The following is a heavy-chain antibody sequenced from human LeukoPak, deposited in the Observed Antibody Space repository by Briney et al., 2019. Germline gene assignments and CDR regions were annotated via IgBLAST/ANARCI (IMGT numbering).Heavy chain of an antibody. Sequence: SETLSLTCTVSGDSISRSSHCWGWIRQPPGKGLEWVGVFSYSGNTYYNPSLKSRVTTSIDASKNQFSLGLSSVTAADTAVYYCARLSYDSSGYYSFQYWGQGTLATVS. CDR1: GDSISRSSHC. J-gene: IGHJ1*01. D-gene: IGHD3-22*01. CDR3: ARLSYDSSGYYSFQY. V-gene: IGHV4-39*01. CDR2: FSYSGNT.